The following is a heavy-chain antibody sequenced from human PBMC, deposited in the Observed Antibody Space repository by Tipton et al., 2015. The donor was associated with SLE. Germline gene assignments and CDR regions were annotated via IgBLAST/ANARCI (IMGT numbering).Heavy chain of an antibody. D-gene: IGHD2-15*01. CDR3: ASSELSGVAATFDY. V-gene: IGHV4-61*08. Sequence: LRLSCTVSGGSISSGGYYWSWIRQHPGKGLEWIGYIYYSGSTNYNPSLKSRVTISVDTSKNQFSLKLSSVTAADTAVYYCASSELSGVAATFDYWGQGTLVTVSS. CDR1: GGSISSGGYY. J-gene: IGHJ4*02. CDR2: IYYSGST.